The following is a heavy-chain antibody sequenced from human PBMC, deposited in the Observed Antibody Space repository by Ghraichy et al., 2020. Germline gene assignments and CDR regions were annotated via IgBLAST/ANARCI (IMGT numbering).Heavy chain of an antibody. J-gene: IGHJ4*02. V-gene: IGHV3-7*01. CDR1: FFTFSSYW. D-gene: IGHD5-12*01. CDR2: IKQDGSEK. Sequence: GGSLRLSFSSSFFTFSSYWMSWVRQAPGKGLEWVANIKQDGSEKYYVDSVKGRFTISRDNAKNSLYLQMNSLRAEDTAVYYCARDHVSPPDSGYGMGWDYGGQGTRVTVSS. CDR3: ARDHVSPPDSGYGMGWDY.